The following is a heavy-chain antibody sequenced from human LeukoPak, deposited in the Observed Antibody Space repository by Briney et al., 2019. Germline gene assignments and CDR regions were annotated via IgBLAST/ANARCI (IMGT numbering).Heavy chain of an antibody. D-gene: IGHD2-2*01. CDR3: ARQKCTSTSCLTKNAFDI. CDR1: GGSISSGGYY. Sequence: PSETLSLTCTVSGGSISSGGYYWSWIRQPPGKGLEWIGYIYTSGSTNYNPSLESRVTISVDTSKNQFSLDLSSVTAADTAVYYCARQKCTSTSCLTKNAFDIWGQGTMVTVPS. V-gene: IGHV4-61*09. J-gene: IGHJ3*02. CDR2: IYTSGST.